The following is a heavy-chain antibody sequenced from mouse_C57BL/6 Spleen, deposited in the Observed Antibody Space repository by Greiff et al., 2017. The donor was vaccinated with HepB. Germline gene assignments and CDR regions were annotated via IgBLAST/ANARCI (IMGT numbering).Heavy chain of an antibody. V-gene: IGHV5-17*01. D-gene: IGHD2-5*01. CDR3: AREAYYSNPWFAY. J-gene: IGHJ3*01. Sequence: EVMLVESGGGLVKPGGSLKLSCAASGFTFSDYGMHWVRQAPEKGLEWVAYISSGSSTIYYADTVKGRFTISRDNAKNTLFLQMTSLRSEDTAMYYCAREAYYSNPWFAYWGQGTLVTVSA. CDR2: ISSGSSTI. CDR1: GFTFSDYG.